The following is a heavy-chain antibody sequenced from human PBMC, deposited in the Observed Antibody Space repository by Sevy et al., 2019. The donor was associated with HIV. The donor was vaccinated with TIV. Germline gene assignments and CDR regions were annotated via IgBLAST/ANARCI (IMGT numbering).Heavy chain of an antibody. J-gene: IGHJ4*02. CDR3: ARGAHYEDANWGFDY. D-gene: IGHD7-27*01. CDR1: GFIFGDYY. Sequence: GSLRLSCAASGFIFGDYYMAWVRQAPGKGLEWISSVSRGGFTIYYADSVEGRFSISRDDAKDSLFLQMDSLRAEDTAFYYCARGAHYEDANWGFDYWGQGALVTVSS. CDR2: VSRGGFTI. V-gene: IGHV3-11*01.